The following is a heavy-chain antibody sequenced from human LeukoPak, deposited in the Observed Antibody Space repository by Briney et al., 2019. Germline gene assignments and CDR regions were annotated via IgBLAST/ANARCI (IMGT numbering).Heavy chain of an antibody. D-gene: IGHD2-15*01. CDR2: ISGSGGST. CDR3: AKEVEHCSGGSCYWNYFDY. J-gene: IGHJ4*02. V-gene: IGHV3-23*01. CDR1: GFTFSSYA. Sequence: GGSLRLSCAASGFTFSSYAMSWVRQAPGKGLEWVSAISGSGGSTYYADSVKGRFTISRDNSKNTLYLQMNSLRAEDTAVYYCAKEVEHCSGGSCYWNYFDYWGQGTLVTVSS.